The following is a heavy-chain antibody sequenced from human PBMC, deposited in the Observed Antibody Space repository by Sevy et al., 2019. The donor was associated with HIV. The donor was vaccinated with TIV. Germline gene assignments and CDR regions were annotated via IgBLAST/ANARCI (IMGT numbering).Heavy chain of an antibody. V-gene: IGHV3-11*06. CDR2: ISSSSSYT. CDR3: ARDWKGDGNYYDSSGYCAFDI. J-gene: IGHJ3*02. Sequence: GGSLRLSCAASGFTFSDYYMSWIRQAPGKGLEWVSYISSSSSYTNYADSVKGRFTISRDNAKNSLYLQMNSLRAEETAVYYWARDWKGDGNYYDSSGYCAFDIWGQGTMVTVSS. CDR1: GFTFSDYY. D-gene: IGHD3-22*01.